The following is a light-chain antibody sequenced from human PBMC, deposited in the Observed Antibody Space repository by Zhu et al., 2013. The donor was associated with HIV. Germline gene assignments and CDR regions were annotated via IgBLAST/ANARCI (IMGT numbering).Light chain of an antibody. CDR2: GAS. Sequence: IQLTQSPSPLSASVGDRVTITCRASQDIASDLAWYQQKSGRAPELLIYGASTLQSGVPSRFSGSGSGTDFTLTINSLRPDDFATYYCQQYNTYPTFGQGTKLEIK. V-gene: IGKV1-9*01. CDR1: QDIASD. J-gene: IGKJ2*01. CDR3: QQYNTYPT.